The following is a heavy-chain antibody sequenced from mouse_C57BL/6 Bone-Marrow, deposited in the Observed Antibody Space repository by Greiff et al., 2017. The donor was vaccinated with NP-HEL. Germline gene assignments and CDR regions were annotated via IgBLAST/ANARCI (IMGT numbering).Heavy chain of an antibody. CDR3: TGGPTMVTTSNCDY. V-gene: IGHV6-6*01. Sequence: EVKLVESGGGLVQPGGSMKLSCAASGFTFSDAWMDWVRQSPEKGLEWVAEIRNKANNHATYYAESVTGRFTISRDDSKSSVYLQMNSLRAENTGIYYCTGGPTMVTTSNCDYWGQGTTLTVSA. CDR1: GFTFSDAW. D-gene: IGHD2-2*01. J-gene: IGHJ2*01. CDR2: IRNKANNHAT.